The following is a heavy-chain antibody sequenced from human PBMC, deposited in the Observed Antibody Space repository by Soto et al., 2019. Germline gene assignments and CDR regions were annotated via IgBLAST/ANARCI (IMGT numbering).Heavy chain of an antibody. Sequence: QVQLQETGPGLVKPSETLSLSCTVSGGSIGYYYWSWIRQSLGRGLECIGTVYYTGGAHYNPSVESEGNYPLDTPKNQFFLNLPSVTAADTAVYYCERTAGTYANFWNGYGFDVWGQGTMVTVSS. CDR1: GGSIGYYY. J-gene: IGHJ3*01. CDR3: ERTAGTYANFWNGYGFDV. CDR2: VYYTGGA. D-gene: IGHD3-3*01. V-gene: IGHV4-59*01.